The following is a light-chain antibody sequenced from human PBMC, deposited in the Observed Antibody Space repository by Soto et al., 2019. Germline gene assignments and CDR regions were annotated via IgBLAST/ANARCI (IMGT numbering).Light chain of an antibody. CDR2: AAS. J-gene: IGKJ1*01. V-gene: IGKV1-27*01. Sequence: DIQMTQSPSSLSASVGDRVTITCRASQGISNYLAWYQQKPGKVPKLLIYAASTLQSGVPSRFSGSGSGTEFTLTISRLQPEDVATYYCQKYNSARTFGQGTKVEIK. CDR3: QKYNSART. CDR1: QGISNY.